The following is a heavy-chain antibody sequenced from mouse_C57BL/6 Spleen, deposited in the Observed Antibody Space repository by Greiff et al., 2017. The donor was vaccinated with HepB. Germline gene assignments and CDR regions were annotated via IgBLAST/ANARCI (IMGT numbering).Heavy chain of an antibody. D-gene: IGHD4-1*01. Sequence: VKVVESGAELAKPGASVKLSCKASGYTFTSYWMHWVKQRPGQGLEWIGYINPSSGYTKYNQKFKDKATLTADKSSSTAYMQLSSLTYEDSAVYYCARYQNWEDFDVWGTGTTVTVSS. CDR2: INPSSGYT. J-gene: IGHJ1*03. CDR1: GYTFTSYW. CDR3: ARYQNWEDFDV. V-gene: IGHV1-7*01.